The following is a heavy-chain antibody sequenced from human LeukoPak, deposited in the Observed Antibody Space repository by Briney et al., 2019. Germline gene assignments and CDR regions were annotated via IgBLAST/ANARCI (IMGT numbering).Heavy chain of an antibody. Sequence: GGSLRLSCAASGFTFSSYWMAWVRQAPGKGLEWVGRIKAKAHGGTIEYAAPVKGRFTISRDDSKNTLYLQMNSLKTEDTAVYYCTTDGVGVEGATYDNWGQGTLVSVSS. V-gene: IGHV3-15*01. CDR3: TTDGVGVEGATYDN. D-gene: IGHD1-26*01. CDR2: IKAKAHGGTI. CDR1: GFTFSSYW. J-gene: IGHJ4*02.